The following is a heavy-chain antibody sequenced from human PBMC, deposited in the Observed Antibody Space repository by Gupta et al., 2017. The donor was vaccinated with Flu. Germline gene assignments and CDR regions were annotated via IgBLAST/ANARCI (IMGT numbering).Heavy chain of an antibody. V-gene: IGHV3-30-3*01. CDR2: ISYDDGSNK. CDR3: ARDVVGVTTWYFDL. Sequence: APGKGLEWVAVISYDDGSNKYYADSVKGRFTISRDNSKNTLYLQMNSLRAEDTALYYCARDVVGVTTWYFDLWGRGTLVTVSS. J-gene: IGHJ2*01. D-gene: IGHD1-26*01.